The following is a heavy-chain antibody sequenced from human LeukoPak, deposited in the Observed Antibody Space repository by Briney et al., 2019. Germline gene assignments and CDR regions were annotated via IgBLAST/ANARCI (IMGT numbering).Heavy chain of an antibody. V-gene: IGHV3-74*01. CDR1: GFTFSSNW. D-gene: IGHD1-26*01. J-gene: IGHJ4*02. CDR2: INEDGSTT. CDR3: VRDLGGRSGH. Sequence: RRSLRLSCAASGFTFSSNWMHWVRQAPGKALVWVSRINEDGSTTNYADSVKGRSTIFRDNAKNTLYLQMNSLRAEDTAVYYCVRDLGGRSGHWGQGTLVTVSS.